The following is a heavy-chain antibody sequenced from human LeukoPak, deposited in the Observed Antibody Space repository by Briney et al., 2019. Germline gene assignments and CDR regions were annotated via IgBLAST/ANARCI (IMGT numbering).Heavy chain of an antibody. CDR2: IYYTGST. Sequence: SETLSLTCTVSGGSISSNYWNWIRQPPGKGLQWIGYIYYTGSTKYNPSPKSRVTISVDRSKNQFSLKVSSVTAADTSLYYCAISYSGSYSEDFDYWGQGTLVTVSS. D-gene: IGHD1-26*01. CDR3: AISYSGSYSEDFDY. V-gene: IGHV4-59*01. J-gene: IGHJ4*02. CDR1: GGSISSNY.